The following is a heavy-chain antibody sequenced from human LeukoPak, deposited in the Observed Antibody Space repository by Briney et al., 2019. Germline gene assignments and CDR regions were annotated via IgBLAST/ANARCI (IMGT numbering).Heavy chain of an antibody. CDR1: ACRISLHS. Sequence: AGSLRLSCVTSACRISLHSMTWVLPLTPRGVQWFAYISTMTVTIHYNDPVRGRFSISRDDAKNSLYLQMSNLRDEDTAVYYCAGLSYYYDSSNVALGEYFDLWGRGTLVTVSS. V-gene: IGHV3-48*02. J-gene: IGHJ2*01. CDR2: ISTMTVTI. CDR3: AGLSYYYDSSNVALGEYFDL. D-gene: IGHD3-22*01.